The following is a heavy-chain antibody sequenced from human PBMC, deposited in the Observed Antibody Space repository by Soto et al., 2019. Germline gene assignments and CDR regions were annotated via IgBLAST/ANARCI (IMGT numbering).Heavy chain of an antibody. V-gene: IGHV3-11*06. Sequence: GGSLRLSCAASGFTFSDYYMTWIRQARGNGLKWVSCISGSRNYTDYADSVKGRFTISRDNAKNSLYLQMNSMRAEDTAVYYCARDIRTIFGVVTPRYYYGMDVWGQGTTVTVSS. CDR3: ARDIRTIFGVVTPRYYYGMDV. CDR2: ISGSRNYT. J-gene: IGHJ6*02. D-gene: IGHD3-3*01. CDR1: GFTFSDYY.